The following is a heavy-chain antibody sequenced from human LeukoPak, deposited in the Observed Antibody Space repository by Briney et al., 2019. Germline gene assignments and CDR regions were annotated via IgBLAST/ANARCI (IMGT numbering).Heavy chain of an antibody. D-gene: IGHD6-19*01. V-gene: IGHV1-69*05. J-gene: IGHJ4*02. CDR1: GGTFSSYA. CDR2: IIPIFGTA. CDR3: ARDRKWRHGWELDY. Sequence: SVKVSCKASGGTFSSYAISWVRQAPGQGLEWMGGIIPIFGTANYAQKFQGRVTITTDESTSTAYMELSSLRSEDTAVYYCARDRKWRHGWELDYWGQGTLVTVSS.